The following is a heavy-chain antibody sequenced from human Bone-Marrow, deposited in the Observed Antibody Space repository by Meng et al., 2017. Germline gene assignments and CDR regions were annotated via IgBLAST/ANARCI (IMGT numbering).Heavy chain of an antibody. Sequence: GESLKISCKGSGYSFTSYWIGWVRQIPGKGLEWVGIIYPGDSDTRYSTSFQGQVTISADKSISTDYLQGSSLKASDTAMYYCARLEYYYDSSGYYYAGAFDIWGQGTMVTVSS. CDR2: IYPGDSDT. J-gene: IGHJ3*02. V-gene: IGHV5-51*01. D-gene: IGHD3-22*01. CDR1: GYSFTSYW. CDR3: ARLEYYYDSSGYYYAGAFDI.